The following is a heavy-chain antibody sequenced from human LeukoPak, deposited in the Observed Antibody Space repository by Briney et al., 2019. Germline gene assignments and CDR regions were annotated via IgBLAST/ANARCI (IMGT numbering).Heavy chain of an antibody. Sequence: GTSLRLSCAASGFTSSRFAMHWVRQAPGKGLGWVAVISYDATAKFYADSVKGRFTISRDSSKNTLYLQLNGLRTEDTAVYYCARSENYYDSSGYFNYWGQGTLVTVSS. J-gene: IGHJ4*02. V-gene: IGHV3-30-3*01. CDR3: ARSENYYDSSGYFNY. CDR1: GFTSSRFA. CDR2: ISYDATAK. D-gene: IGHD3-22*01.